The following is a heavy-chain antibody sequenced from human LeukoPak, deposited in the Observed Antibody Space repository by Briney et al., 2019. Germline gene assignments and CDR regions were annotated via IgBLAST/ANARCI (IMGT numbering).Heavy chain of an antibody. CDR3: ARDRAYYDSSGYRLIYFDY. V-gene: IGHV4-59*01. Sequence: PSETLSLTCTVSGGSISSYYWSWIRQPPGKGLEWIGYIYYSGSTNYNPSLKSRVTISVDTSRNQFSLKLSSVTAADTAVYYCARDRAYYDSSGYRLIYFDYWGQGTLVTVSS. J-gene: IGHJ4*02. CDR2: IYYSGST. D-gene: IGHD3-22*01. CDR1: GGSISSYY.